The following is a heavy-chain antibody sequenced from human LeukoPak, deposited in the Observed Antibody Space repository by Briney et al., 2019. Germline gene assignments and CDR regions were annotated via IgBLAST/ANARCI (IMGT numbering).Heavy chain of an antibody. Sequence: QPGRSLRLSCAASGFTFNTYAMHWVRQAPGKGLKWVAVVWYDGSDTYYGDSVKGRFTISRDNSKNTLYLQMNSLRGEDTAVYYCARGGSTWCYFDYWGQGTLVTVSS. CDR1: GFTFNTYA. D-gene: IGHD6-13*01. V-gene: IGHV3-33*01. CDR2: VWYDGSDT. J-gene: IGHJ4*02. CDR3: ARGGSTWCYFDY.